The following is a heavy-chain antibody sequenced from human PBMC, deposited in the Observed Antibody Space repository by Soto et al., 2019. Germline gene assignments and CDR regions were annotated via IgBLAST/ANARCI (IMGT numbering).Heavy chain of an antibody. J-gene: IGHJ5*02. V-gene: IGHV3-23*01. D-gene: IGHD3-9*01. CDR3: AKDRGGYDILTGYLDP. CDR2: ISGSGGST. CDR1: GFTFISHA. Sequence: PGGSLRISCVASGFTFISHAISWVRQAPGEGLEWVSAISGSGGSTYYADSVKGRFTISRDNSKNTLYLQMNSLRAEDTAVYYCAKDRGGYDILTGYLDPWGQGTLVTVSS.